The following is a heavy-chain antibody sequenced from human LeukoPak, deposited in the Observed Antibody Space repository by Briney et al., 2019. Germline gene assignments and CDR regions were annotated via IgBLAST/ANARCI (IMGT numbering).Heavy chain of an antibody. CDR1: DFSFITYA. V-gene: IGHV3-23*01. CDR2: ISGGGDAT. CDR3: ARDQATIILGYFDY. J-gene: IGHJ4*02. D-gene: IGHD1-26*01. Sequence: GGSLRLSCAASDFSFITYAMSWVRQAPGKGLEWVSTISGGGDATYYADSVKGRFTISRDNSKNTLYLQMNSLRVEDTAVYYCARDQATIILGYFDYWGQGTLVTVSS.